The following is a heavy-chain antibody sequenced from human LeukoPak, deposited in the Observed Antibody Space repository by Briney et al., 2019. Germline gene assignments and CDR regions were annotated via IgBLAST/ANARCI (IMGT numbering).Heavy chain of an antibody. V-gene: IGHV3-23*01. CDR1: GFTFSSYA. CDR2: ISGSGGST. Sequence: GGSLRLFCAASGFTFSSYAMSWVRQAPGKGLEWVSAISGSGGSTYYADSVKGRFTISRDNSKNTLYLQMNSLRAEDTAVYYCAKGSIVVVVAAPSDYWGQGTLVTVSS. CDR3: AKGSIVVVVAAPSDY. D-gene: IGHD2-15*01. J-gene: IGHJ4*02.